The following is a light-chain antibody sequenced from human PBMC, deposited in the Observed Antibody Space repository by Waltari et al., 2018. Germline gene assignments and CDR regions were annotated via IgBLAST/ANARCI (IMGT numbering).Light chain of an antibody. Sequence: DIQMTQSPSTLSAFVGDRVTITCRASQSISKFLAWYQLKPGKAPKLLIYGASTLDGGVPSRFSGSGSGAEFPLTISSLQPDDVATYHCHQYHTYLWTFGQGTKVEIK. V-gene: IGKV1-5*01. CDR2: GAS. J-gene: IGKJ1*01. CDR1: QSISKF. CDR3: HQYHTYLWT.